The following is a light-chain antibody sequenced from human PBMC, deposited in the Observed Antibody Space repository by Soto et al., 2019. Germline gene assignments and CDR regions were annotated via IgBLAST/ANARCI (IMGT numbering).Light chain of an antibody. V-gene: IGLV2-14*01. CDR1: SSDIGGYKY. CDR3: TSYSRYRVLV. J-gene: IGLJ3*02. Sequence: QYVLTQPASVSGGLGQSITISCTGSSSDIGGYKYVSWYRQHPGKAPKLIIFEVSNRPSGVSDRFSGSNSGNTASLTISGLQAEDEADYYCTSYSRYRVLVFGGGTKVTVL. CDR2: EVS.